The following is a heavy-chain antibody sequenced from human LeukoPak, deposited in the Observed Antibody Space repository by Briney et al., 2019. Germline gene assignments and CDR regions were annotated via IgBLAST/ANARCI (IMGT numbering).Heavy chain of an antibody. V-gene: IGHV4-34*01. CDR1: GGSFSGYY. CDR3: ARGEGNWFDP. J-gene: IGHJ5*02. CDR2: INHSGST. Sequence: SETLSLTCAVYGGSFSGYYWSWIRQPPGKGLEWIGEINHSGSTNYNPSLKSRVTISVDTSKNQFSLKLSSVTAADTAVYYCARGEGNWFDPWGQGTLVIVSS.